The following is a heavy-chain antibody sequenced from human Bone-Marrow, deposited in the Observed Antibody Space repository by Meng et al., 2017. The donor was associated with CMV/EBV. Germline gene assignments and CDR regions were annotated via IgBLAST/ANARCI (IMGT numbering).Heavy chain of an antibody. J-gene: IGHJ3*02. CDR3: ASDSSGYYETDAFDI. Sequence: SLKISCAASGFTFDDYAMHWVRQAPGKGLEWVSGISWNSGSIGYADSVKGRFTISRDNSKNTLYLQMNSLRAEDTAVYYCASDSSGYYETDAFDIWGQGTMVTVSS. CDR1: GFTFDDYA. D-gene: IGHD3-22*01. CDR2: ISWNSGSI. V-gene: IGHV3-9*01.